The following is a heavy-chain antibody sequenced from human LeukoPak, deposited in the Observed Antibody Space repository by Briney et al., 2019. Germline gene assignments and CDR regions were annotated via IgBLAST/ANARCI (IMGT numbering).Heavy chain of an antibody. D-gene: IGHD2-2*01. V-gene: IGHV3-66*01. Sequence: GGSLRLSCAASGFTVSSTYINWVRQAPGKGLEWVSFINAVSSAYYADSVKGRFTISRDNSKNAVYLQMNSLRAEDTAVYYCARGEGASMSRRYFDYWGQGALVTVSS. J-gene: IGHJ4*02. CDR2: INAVSSA. CDR1: GFTVSSTY. CDR3: ARGEGASMSRRYFDY.